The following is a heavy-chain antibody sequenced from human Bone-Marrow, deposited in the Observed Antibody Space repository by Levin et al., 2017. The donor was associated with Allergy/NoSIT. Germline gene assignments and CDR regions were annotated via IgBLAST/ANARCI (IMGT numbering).Heavy chain of an antibody. D-gene: IGHD6-6*01. CDR2: VFYSGNT. Sequence: SETLSLTCSVSGGSIITSSYYWAWIRQPPGKGLEWIGSVFYSGNTYYSPPLKSRVTLSVDTSKNQFSLKLTSVTAADSAVYYCVRDDYTSSSGFHWFDPWGQGKLVSVSS. CDR1: GGSIITSSYY. V-gene: IGHV4-39*02. J-gene: IGHJ5*02. CDR3: VRDDYTSSSGFHWFDP.